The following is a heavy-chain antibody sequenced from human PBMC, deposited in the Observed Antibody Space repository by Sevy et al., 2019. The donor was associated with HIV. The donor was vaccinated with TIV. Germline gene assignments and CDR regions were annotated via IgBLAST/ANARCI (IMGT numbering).Heavy chain of an antibody. CDR1: GFTFSSYA. V-gene: IGHV3-23*01. Sequence: GGYLRLSCAASGFTFSSYAMSWVRQAPGKGLEWVSAISGSGGSTYYADSVKGRFTISRDNSKNTLYLQMNSLRAEDTAVYYCAKAPLVTAIPSHHQPNWFDPWGQGTLVTVSS. J-gene: IGHJ5*02. CDR2: ISGSGGST. CDR3: AKAPLVTAIPSHHQPNWFDP. D-gene: IGHD2-21*02.